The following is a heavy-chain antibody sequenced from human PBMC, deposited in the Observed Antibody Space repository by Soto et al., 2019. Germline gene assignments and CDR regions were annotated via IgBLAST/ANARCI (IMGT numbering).Heavy chain of an antibody. J-gene: IGHJ4*02. Sequence: SETLSLTCSASGFAISRGYYWSWVRQPPGKGLEWIGSIYPSVSSYHNPSLATRLRLSIDTSKNQFTLNLTSVTAADTALYFCAREKVGTTFFDNWGQGIQVTVSS. CDR3: AREKVGTTFFDN. CDR1: GFAISRGYY. CDR2: IYPSVSS. V-gene: IGHV4-38-2*02. D-gene: IGHD1-1*01.